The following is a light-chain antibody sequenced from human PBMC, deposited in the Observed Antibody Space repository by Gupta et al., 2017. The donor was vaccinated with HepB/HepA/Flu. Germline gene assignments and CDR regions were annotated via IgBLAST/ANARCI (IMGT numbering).Light chain of an antibody. J-gene: IGLJ1*01. Sequence: HSVLMQPPSVSAAPGQKVTIFCSGSSSNIGQDSVSWYRQVPGTAPQLIIYEDKKRSSGTPGRFSASKSGTSATLGISGLQTGDEADYYCVTWDFSLTAYVFGTGTKVTVL. CDR1: SSNIGQDS. CDR3: VTWDFSLTAYV. V-gene: IGLV1-51*02. CDR2: EDK.